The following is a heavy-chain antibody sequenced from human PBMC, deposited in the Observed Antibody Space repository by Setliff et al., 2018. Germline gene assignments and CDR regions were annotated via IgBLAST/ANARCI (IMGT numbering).Heavy chain of an antibody. V-gene: IGHV1-18*01. CDR2: ISAYNGKT. CDR1: GFTFTDYG. Sequence: ASVKVSCKSSGFTFTDYGITWVRQVPGQGLEWMGWISAYNGKTYSAQKFQDRVTLTTHTSTNMGYLELRDLRSDDTAVYYCLRLVRYCTKIACQATSGDEVWGLGTLVTVSS. CDR3: LRLVRYCTKIACQATSGDEV. J-gene: IGHJ4*02. D-gene: IGHD2-8*01.